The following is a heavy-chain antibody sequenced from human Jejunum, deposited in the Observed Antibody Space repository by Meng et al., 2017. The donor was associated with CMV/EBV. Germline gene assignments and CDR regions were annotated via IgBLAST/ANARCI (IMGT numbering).Heavy chain of an antibody. CDR3: ARDGYDFRSGNHDAYDV. V-gene: IGHV3-48*03. Sequence: TFGSYEMNWVRQAPGKGLEWVSYIHNSGSVIYYAESVKGRFTISRDNAKNSLYLQMNSLRAEDTAVYYCARDGYDFRSGNHDAYDVWGRGTMVTVSS. CDR2: IHNSGSVI. CDR1: TFGSYE. J-gene: IGHJ3*01. D-gene: IGHD3-3*01.